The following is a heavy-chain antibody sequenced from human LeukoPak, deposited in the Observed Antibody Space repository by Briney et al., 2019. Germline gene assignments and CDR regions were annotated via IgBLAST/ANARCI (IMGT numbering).Heavy chain of an antibody. Sequence: PGGSLRLSCAASGFSVGSNYMSWVRQAPGKGLEWVSVIYSGGSTYYADSVKGRFTISRDNSKNTLYLQMKSLRAEDTAVYYCAREVAGTDGYFDYWGQGTLVTVSS. CDR3: AREVAGTDGYFDY. D-gene: IGHD6-19*01. CDR1: GFSVGSNY. V-gene: IGHV3-53*01. J-gene: IGHJ4*02. CDR2: IYSGGST.